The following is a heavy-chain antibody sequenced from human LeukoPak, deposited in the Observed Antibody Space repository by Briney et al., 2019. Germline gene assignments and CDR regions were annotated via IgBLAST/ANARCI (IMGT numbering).Heavy chain of an antibody. V-gene: IGHV4-34*01. CDR2: INHSGST. J-gene: IGHJ4*02. CDR3: ARSELLWFGGVNSGFDY. D-gene: IGHD3-10*01. Sequence: SETLSHTCTVSGDSISSYFWSWIRQPPGKGLEWIGEINHSGSTNYNPSLKSRVTISVDTSKNQFSLKLSSVTAADTAVYYCARSELLWFGGVNSGFDYWGQGTLVTVSS. CDR1: GDSISSYF.